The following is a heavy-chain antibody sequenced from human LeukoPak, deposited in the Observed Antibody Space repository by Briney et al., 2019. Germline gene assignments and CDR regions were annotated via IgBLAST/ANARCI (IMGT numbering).Heavy chain of an antibody. J-gene: IGHJ2*01. CDR1: GHSITIDTYC. CDR3: ARHQTLTTDTYWYFAL. CDR2: VEDGGST. D-gene: IGHD4-11*01. V-gene: IGHV4-39*01. Sequence: PSETLSLTCTVSGHSITIDTYCWGWIRQPPGKGLDWIGMVEDGGSTYYNPSLKNQFTRSGHTPHNYFSRNLRFVAAADTAVHYCARHQTLTTDTYWYFALWARGTLATASS.